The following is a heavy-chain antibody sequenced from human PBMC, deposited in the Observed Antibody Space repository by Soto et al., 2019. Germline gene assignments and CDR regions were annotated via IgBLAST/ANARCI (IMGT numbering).Heavy chain of an antibody. J-gene: IGHJ5*02. CDR2: ITPIFGTV. CDR1: GGTFSSYS. D-gene: IGHD3-16*01. Sequence: SVKVSCKASGGTFSSYSFSWVRQAPGQGLEWMGGITPIFGTVHYAQNFRGRVTITADKSTSIVHMELSSLRSEDTAVFYCAREGDTREGRGVFFSWGQGTLVTVS. CDR3: AREGDTREGRGVFFS. V-gene: IGHV1-69*06.